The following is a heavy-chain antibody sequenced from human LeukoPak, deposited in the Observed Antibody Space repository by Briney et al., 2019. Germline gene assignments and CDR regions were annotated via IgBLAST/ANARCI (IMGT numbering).Heavy chain of an antibody. D-gene: IGHD2-15*01. CDR2: ISWDGGST. CDR3: AKVEVATTEGVSDYYYGMDV. V-gene: IGHV3-43D*03. J-gene: IGHJ6*02. Sequence: GSLRLSCAASGFTFDDYAMHWVRQAPGKGLEWVSLISWDGGSTYYADSVKGRFTISRDNSKNSLYLQMNSLRAEDTALYYCAKVEVATTEGVSDYYYGMDVWGQGTTVTVSS. CDR1: GFTFDDYA.